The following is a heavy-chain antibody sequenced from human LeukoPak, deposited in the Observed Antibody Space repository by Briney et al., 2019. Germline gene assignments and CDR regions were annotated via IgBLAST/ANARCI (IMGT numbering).Heavy chain of an antibody. CDR2: IYPGDSDT. V-gene: IGHV5-51*01. Sequence: GESLKISCKGSGHSFTSYWLGWVRQMPGKGLEWMGIIYPGDSDTRYSPSFQGQVTMSADKSINTAYLQWSSLKASDTAMYYCARRAPLSGESFDYWGQGTLVTVSS. CDR3: ARRAPLSGESFDY. J-gene: IGHJ4*02. D-gene: IGHD4-17*01. CDR1: GHSFTSYW.